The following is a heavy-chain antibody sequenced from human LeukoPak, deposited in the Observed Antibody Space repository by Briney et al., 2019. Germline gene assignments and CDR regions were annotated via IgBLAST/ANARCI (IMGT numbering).Heavy chain of an antibody. V-gene: IGHV4-34*01. CDR2: INHSGST. J-gene: IGHJ6*02. CDR3: ARGGPMTTVSNYYYYGMDV. CDR1: GGSFXGYY. D-gene: IGHD4-11*01. Sequence: PXXTLSLTCAVXGGSFXGYYWSWIRQPPGKGLEWIGEINHSGSTNYNPSLKSRVTISVDTSKNQFSLKLSSVTAADTAVYYCARGGPMTTVSNYYYYGMDVWGQGTTVTVSS.